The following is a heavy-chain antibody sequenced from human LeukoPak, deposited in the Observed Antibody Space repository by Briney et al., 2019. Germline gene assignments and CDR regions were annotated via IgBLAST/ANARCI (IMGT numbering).Heavy chain of an antibody. CDR1: GFTFSSYA. Sequence: GRSLRLSCAASGFTFSSYAMHWVRQAPGKGLEWVAVISYDGSIKYYVDSVKGRFTISRDNSKNTLYLQMNSLRAEDTAVYYCARDELLEMATITYYFDYWGQGTLVTVSS. D-gene: IGHD5-24*01. V-gene: IGHV3-30-3*01. CDR2: ISYDGSIK. J-gene: IGHJ4*02. CDR3: ARDELLEMATITYYFDY.